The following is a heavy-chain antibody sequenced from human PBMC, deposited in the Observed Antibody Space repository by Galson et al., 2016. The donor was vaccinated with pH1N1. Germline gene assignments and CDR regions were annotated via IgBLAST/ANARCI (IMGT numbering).Heavy chain of an antibody. D-gene: IGHD4-17*01. CDR3: ARQNDYGDYRGDAFDI. Sequence: QSGAEVKKPGESLKISCKGSGHKFTSSWIGWVRQMPGKGLEWMGIIYLGGSLIRYRPSFHGQVTISADKSVNIVYWEWGSLKDSDTAMYYCARQNDYGDYRGDAFDIWGQGTMVTVSS. CDR2: IYLGGSLI. CDR1: GHKFTSSW. J-gene: IGHJ3*02. V-gene: IGHV5-51*01.